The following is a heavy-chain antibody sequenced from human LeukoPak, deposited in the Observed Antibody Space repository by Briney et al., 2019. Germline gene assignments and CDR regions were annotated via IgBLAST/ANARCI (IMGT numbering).Heavy chain of an antibody. CDR1: GGSISSGKW. CDR3: ARDAAAGYSLAC. Sequence: SETLSLTCGVSGGSISSGKWWSWVRQPPGKGLEWIGEISHSGSPNYNPSLKSRLTISVDLPKNQFSLDSRSVTAADTAVYYCARDAAAGYSLACWGQGTLVTVSS. J-gene: IGHJ4*02. CDR2: ISHSGSP. V-gene: IGHV4/OR15-8*01. D-gene: IGHD6-13*01.